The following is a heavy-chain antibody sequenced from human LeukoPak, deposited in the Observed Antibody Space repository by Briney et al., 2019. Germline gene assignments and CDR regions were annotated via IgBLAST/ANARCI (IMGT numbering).Heavy chain of an antibody. V-gene: IGHV3-23*01. J-gene: IGHJ4*02. CDR2: ISGSGGST. D-gene: IGHD6-6*01. Sequence: GGSLRLSCAASGFTFSGSAMTWVRQAPGKGLEWVSAISGSGGSTYYADSVKGRFTISRDNSKNTLYLQMNSLRAEDTAVYYCAKSPVRAARTFDCWGQGTLVTVSS. CDR1: GFTFSGSA. CDR3: AKSPVRAARTFDC.